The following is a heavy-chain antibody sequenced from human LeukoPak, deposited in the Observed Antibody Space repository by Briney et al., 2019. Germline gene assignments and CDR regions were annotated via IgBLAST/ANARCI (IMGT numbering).Heavy chain of an antibody. V-gene: IGHV3-7*01. CDR1: GFTFSSYW. Sequence: GGSLRLSCAASGFTFSSYWMSWVRQAPGKGLEWVANIKQDGSEKYYVDSVKGRFTISRDNAKNSLYLQMNSLRDEDTAVYYCARSQFNQWLAGFDYWGQGTLVTVSS. D-gene: IGHD6-19*01. CDR2: IKQDGSEK. J-gene: IGHJ4*02. CDR3: ARSQFNQWLAGFDY.